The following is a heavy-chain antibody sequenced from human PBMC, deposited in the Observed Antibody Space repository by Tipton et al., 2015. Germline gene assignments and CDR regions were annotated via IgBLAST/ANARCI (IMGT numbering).Heavy chain of an antibody. Sequence: TLSLTCIVSGGSISSSSYYWGWIRQPPGKGLEWIGSIYYSGNTYYNPSLKSRVTISVDTSKNQFSLKLSSVTAADTAVYYCARGSDYYDRTKYFDYWGQGTLVTVSS. V-gene: IGHV4-39*01. CDR1: GGSISSSSYY. CDR3: ARGSDYYDRTKYFDY. CDR2: IYYSGNT. J-gene: IGHJ4*02. D-gene: IGHD3-22*01.